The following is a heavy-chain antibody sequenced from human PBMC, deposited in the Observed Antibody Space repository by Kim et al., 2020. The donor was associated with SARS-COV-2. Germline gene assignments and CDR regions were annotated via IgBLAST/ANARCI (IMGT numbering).Heavy chain of an antibody. D-gene: IGHD6-13*01. CDR3: TTVDRGVAAAGMDAHSGAIDI. J-gene: IGHJ3*02. CDR1: GFTFSNAW. CDR2: IKSKTDGGTK. V-gene: IGHV3-15*01. Sequence: GGSLRLSCAASGFTFSNAWMSWVRQAPGKGLEWVGRIKSKTDGGTKDYAAQGKCRFTISRDDSKNTLYLQMNSLKTEDTAVYYCTTVDRGVAAAGMDAHSGAIDIWGQGTIVTVSS.